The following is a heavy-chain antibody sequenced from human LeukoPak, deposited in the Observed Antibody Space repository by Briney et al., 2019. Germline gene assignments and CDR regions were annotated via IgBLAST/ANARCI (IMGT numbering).Heavy chain of an antibody. Sequence: GGSLRLSCAASGFTFSSYWTSWVRQAPGKGLEWVANIKQDGSEKYYVDSVKGRFTISRDNAKNSLYLQMNSLRAEDTAVYYCARAENTYYYGSGSYVDWGQGTLVTVSS. D-gene: IGHD3-10*01. J-gene: IGHJ4*02. V-gene: IGHV3-7*01. CDR1: GFTFSSYW. CDR3: ARAENTYYYGSGSYVD. CDR2: IKQDGSEK.